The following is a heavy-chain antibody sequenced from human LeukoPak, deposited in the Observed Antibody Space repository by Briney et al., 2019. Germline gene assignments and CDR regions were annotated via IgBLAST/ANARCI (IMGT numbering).Heavy chain of an antibody. D-gene: IGHD6-19*01. V-gene: IGHV3-23*01. J-gene: IGHJ4*02. CDR2: ISGSGGST. CDR1: GFTFSSYG. CDR3: AKAPYSSGWNYFDY. Sequence: GGSLRLSCAASGFTFSSYGMHWVRQAPGKGLEWVSAISGSGGSTYYADSVKGRFTISRDNSKNTLYLQMNSLRAEDTAVYYCAKAPYSSGWNYFDYWGQGTLVTVSS.